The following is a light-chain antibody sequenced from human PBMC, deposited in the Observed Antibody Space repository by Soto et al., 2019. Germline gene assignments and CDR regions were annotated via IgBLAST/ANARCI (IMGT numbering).Light chain of an antibody. V-gene: IGLV1-40*01. CDR1: SSDIGAGFD. CDR2: GNT. J-gene: IGLJ1*01. Sequence: QSALTQPPSVSGAPGQSVTISCTGSSSDIGAGFDVHWYQHLPGTAPKLLIYGNTNRPSGVSGRFSGSKSGTSASLVITGLQAEDEADYYCQSYENSRTGFYVFGTGTKVTVL. CDR3: QSYENSRTGFYV.